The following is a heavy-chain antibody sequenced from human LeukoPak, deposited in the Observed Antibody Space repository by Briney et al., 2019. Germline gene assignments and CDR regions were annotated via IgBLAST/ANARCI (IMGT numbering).Heavy chain of an antibody. CDR2: IDPSDSYT. Sequence: GESLKISCKGSGYKFTSYWIGWVRQMPGKGLEWMGRIDPSDSYTNYSPSFQGHVTTSIDKSINTAFLQWSSLKASDTAMYYCVRHGGSTLWDWGQGTLVTVSS. D-gene: IGHD6-13*01. CDR3: VRHGGSTLWD. J-gene: IGHJ4*02. CDR1: GYKFTSYW. V-gene: IGHV5-10-1*01.